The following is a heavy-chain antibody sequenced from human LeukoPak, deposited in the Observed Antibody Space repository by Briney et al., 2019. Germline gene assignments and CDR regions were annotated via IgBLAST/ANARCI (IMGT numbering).Heavy chain of an antibody. J-gene: IGHJ6*03. CDR1: GFTVNRNV. CDR3: ARDLAGFEEPRYYYYMDV. Sequence: SGGSLRLSCVASGFTVNRNVMSWVRQAPGKGLEWVSLIYSDDRAFYADSVKGRFTISRNKSKSTLFLQMSSLKPEDTAIYYCARDLAGFEEPRYYYYMDVWGKGTTVTVSS. D-gene: IGHD1-14*01. CDR2: IYSDDRA. V-gene: IGHV3-66*02.